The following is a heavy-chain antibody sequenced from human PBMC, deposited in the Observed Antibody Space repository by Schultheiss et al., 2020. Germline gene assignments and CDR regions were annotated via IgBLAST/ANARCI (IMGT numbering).Heavy chain of an antibody. D-gene: IGHD5-18*01. J-gene: IGHJ4*03. V-gene: IGHV4-59*12. CDR1: GGSISSYY. CDR3: ARGSYSYGSRYFDY. Sequence: ETLSLTCTVSGGSISSYYWSWIRQPPGKGLEWIGSIHYSGSTYYNPSLKSRVTISVDTSKNQFSLKLSSVTAADTAVYYCARGSYSYGSRYFDYWGQGILVTVSS. CDR2: IHYSGST.